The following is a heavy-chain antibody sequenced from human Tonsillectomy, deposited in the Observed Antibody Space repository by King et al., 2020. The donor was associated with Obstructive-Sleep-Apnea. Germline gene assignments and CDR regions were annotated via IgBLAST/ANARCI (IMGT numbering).Heavy chain of an antibody. CDR1: GHSISSGYY. CDR2: IYHSGSI. V-gene: IGHV4-38-2*02. Sequence: QLQESGPGLVKSSETLSLTCSVSGHSISSGYYWGWIRQPPGKGLEWIGSIYHSGSIYYNPSLRSRVTISVDTSKNQFSLKLSSVTAADTAVYYCARDQGYSYGMDVWGQGTTVTVSS. CDR3: ARDQGYSYGMDV. D-gene: IGHD5-18*01. J-gene: IGHJ6*02.